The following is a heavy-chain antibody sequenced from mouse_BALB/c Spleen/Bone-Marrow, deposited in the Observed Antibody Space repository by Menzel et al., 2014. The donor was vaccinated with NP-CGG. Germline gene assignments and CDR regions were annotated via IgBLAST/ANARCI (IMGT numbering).Heavy chain of an antibody. CDR3: ARTPIYDGYYWFFDV. J-gene: IGHJ1*01. V-gene: IGHV1-14*01. CDR1: GYTFTSYV. CDR2: INPYNDGT. Sequence: VQLQQPGPELVKPGASVKMSCKASGYTFTSYVMHWVKQKPGQGLEWIGYINPYNDGTKYNEKFKDKAALTSDKSSSTAYMELSSLTSEDSAVYYCARTPIYDGYYWFFDVWGAGTTVTVSS. D-gene: IGHD2-3*01.